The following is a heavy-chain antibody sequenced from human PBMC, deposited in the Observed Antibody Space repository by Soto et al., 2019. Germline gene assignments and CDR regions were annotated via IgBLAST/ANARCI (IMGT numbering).Heavy chain of an antibody. D-gene: IGHD1-26*01. CDR2: ISADNGNT. Sequence: QVQLVQSGAEVKKPGASVKVSCKASGYDFNNYGISWVRQAPGQGLEWMGWISADNGNTNNAQKFQGRVTMTTDPSTRTVYMELTSLSSDDTAVYYCARDRRLVGAARPECFPHWGQGTLVTVSS. CDR1: GYDFNNYG. CDR3: ARDRRLVGAARPECFPH. V-gene: IGHV1-18*01. J-gene: IGHJ1*01.